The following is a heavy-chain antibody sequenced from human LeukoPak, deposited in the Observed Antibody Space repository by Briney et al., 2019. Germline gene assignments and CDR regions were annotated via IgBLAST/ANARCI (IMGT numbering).Heavy chain of an antibody. CDR3: AAFSKGF. V-gene: IGHV3-15*01. CDR2: IKSKADGGTT. CDR1: GLAFSDVW. J-gene: IGHJ4*02. Sequence: GGSLRLSCAASGLAFSDVWMTWVRQAPGKGLEWVGRIKSKADGGTTGYAAPVKGRFSISGDDSKNTVYLQMDSLEAEDTAVYYCAAFSKGFWGQGTLVTVSS.